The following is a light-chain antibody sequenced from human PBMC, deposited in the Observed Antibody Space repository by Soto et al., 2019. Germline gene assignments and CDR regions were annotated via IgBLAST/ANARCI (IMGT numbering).Light chain of an antibody. CDR2: DAS. Sequence: EIVLTQSPATLSLSPGGRSTLACRVSQSINIYLAWYQQKHGQAPRLLIYDASIRATGIPARFSGSESGTEITLTISSLEPEDFGVYSCKASYSWPLTFGGGTKVEIK. CDR1: QSINIY. J-gene: IGKJ4*01. V-gene: IGKV3-11*01. CDR3: KASYSWPLT.